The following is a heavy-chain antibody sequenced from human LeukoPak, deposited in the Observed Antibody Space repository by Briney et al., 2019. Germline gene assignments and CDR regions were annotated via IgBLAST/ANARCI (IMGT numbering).Heavy chain of an antibody. CDR1: GFTFSSYG. Sequence: GGSLRLSCAASGFTFSSYGMHWVRQAPGKGLQWVTFIRSDGGIKYYADSVKGRFTISRDNSKNTLYLQMNSLRVEDTAVYYRARDRVSGSGSIDYWGQGTLVTVSS. CDR2: IRSDGGIK. D-gene: IGHD3-10*01. V-gene: IGHV3-30*02. J-gene: IGHJ4*02. CDR3: ARDRVSGSGSIDY.